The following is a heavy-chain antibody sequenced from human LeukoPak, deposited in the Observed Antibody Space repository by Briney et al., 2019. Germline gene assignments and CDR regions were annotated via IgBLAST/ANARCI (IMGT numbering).Heavy chain of an antibody. CDR2: IQFDGSDN. V-gene: IGHV3-30*02. CDR3: AKAGYSSSWYGNYYYYMDV. Sequence: GGSLRLSCAASGFTFSSYNMHWVRQAPGKGLEWVAYIQFDGSDNSYADSVKGRFTISRDNSKNTLHLQMNSLRAEDTAVYYCAKAGYSSSWYGNYYYYMDVWGKGTTVTISS. D-gene: IGHD6-13*01. J-gene: IGHJ6*03. CDR1: GFTFSSYN.